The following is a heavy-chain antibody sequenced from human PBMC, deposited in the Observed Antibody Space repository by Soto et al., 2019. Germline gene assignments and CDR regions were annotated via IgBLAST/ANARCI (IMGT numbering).Heavy chain of an antibody. CDR1: GFTFSSYA. CDR2: ISGSGGST. D-gene: IGHD3-3*01. Sequence: EVQLLESGGGLVQPGGSLRLSCAASGFTFSSYAMSWVRQAPGKGLEWVSAISGSGGSTYYADSVKGRFTISRDNSKNTLYLQMNSLRAEDTAVYYCAKNYGPTYYDFWSCYPYWGQGTLVTVSS. V-gene: IGHV3-23*01. J-gene: IGHJ4*02. CDR3: AKNYGPTYYDFWSCYPY.